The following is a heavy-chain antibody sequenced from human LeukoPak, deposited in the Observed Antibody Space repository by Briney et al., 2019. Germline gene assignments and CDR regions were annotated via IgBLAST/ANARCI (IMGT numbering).Heavy chain of an antibody. V-gene: IGHV3-23*01. J-gene: IGHJ4*02. D-gene: IGHD3-16*01. CDR2: ISGSGGGT. CDR1: GFTFSNYG. Sequence: GGSLRLSCAASGFTFSNYGMSWVRQAPGTGLEWVSSISGSGGGTYYADSVKGRLTISRDNSKNTLYLQMNSLRAEDTVFYYCAEDPRRVARLITFGGGRPYYFDYWGQGTLVTVSS. CDR3: AEDPRRVARLITFGGGRPYYFDY.